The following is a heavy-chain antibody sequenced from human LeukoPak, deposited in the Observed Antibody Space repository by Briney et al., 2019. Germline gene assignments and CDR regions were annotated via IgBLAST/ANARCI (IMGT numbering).Heavy chain of an antibody. Sequence: SETLSLTCTVSGGSISSGDYYWSWIRQPPGKGLERIGYIYYSGSTYYNPSLKSRVTISVDTSKNQFSPTLSSVTAADAAVYYCARVGYYDSSGYLGWGQGTLVTVSS. V-gene: IGHV4-30-4*08. D-gene: IGHD3-22*01. CDR3: ARVGYYDSSGYLG. CDR1: GGSISSGDYY. CDR2: IYYSGST. J-gene: IGHJ4*02.